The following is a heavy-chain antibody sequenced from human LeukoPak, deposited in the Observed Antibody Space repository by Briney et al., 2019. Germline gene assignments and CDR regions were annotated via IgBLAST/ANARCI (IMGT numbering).Heavy chain of an antibody. Sequence: PGRSLRLSCAASGFTFDDYAMHWVRQAPGKGLEWVSGISWNSGIIGYADSVKGRFTISRDNAKNSLYLQMNSLRAEDTALYYCAKDIRDLDILTGYLDYWGQGTLVTVSS. CDR2: ISWNSGII. CDR1: GFTFDDYA. V-gene: IGHV3-9*01. CDR3: AKDIRDLDILTGYLDY. D-gene: IGHD3-9*01. J-gene: IGHJ4*02.